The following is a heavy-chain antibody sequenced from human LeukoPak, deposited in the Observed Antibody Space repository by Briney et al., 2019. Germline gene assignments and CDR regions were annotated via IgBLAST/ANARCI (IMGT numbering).Heavy chain of an antibody. V-gene: IGHV1-18*04. D-gene: IGHD6-13*01. CDR2: ISAYSGNT. J-gene: IGHJ4*02. CDR1: GYTFTSYG. CDR3: ASSNRGYGSSWSFDY. Sequence: LGASVKVSCKASGYTFTSYGISWVRQAPGQGLEWMGWISAYSGNTNYAQKLQGRVTMTTDTSTSTAYMELRSLRSDDTAVYYCASSNRGYGSSWSFDYWGQGTLVTVSS.